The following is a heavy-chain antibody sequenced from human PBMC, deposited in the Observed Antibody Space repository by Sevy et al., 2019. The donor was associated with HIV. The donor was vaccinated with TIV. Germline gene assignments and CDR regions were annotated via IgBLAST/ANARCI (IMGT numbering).Heavy chain of an antibody. CDR2: ISYDGRNK. Sequence: GGFLRLSCSASGFTFSSYALLWVRQAPGKGLEWVSLISYDGRNKYYSDSVKGRFAISRDESKTTLFLQMESLRTEDTAIDYCARVGVSYSSDDCYHRFDYWGRGTLVTVSS. J-gene: IGHJ4*02. V-gene: IGHV3-30*09. D-gene: IGHD2-21*02. CDR3: ARVGVSYSSDDCYHRFDY. CDR1: GFTFSSYA.